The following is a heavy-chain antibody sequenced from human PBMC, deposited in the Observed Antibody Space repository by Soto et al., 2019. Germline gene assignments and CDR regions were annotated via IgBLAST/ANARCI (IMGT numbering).Heavy chain of an antibody. V-gene: IGHV3-33*01. Sequence: QVQLVESGGGVVQPGRSLRLSCAASGFTFSSYGMHWVRQAPGKGLEWVAVIWYDGSNKYYADSVKGRFTISRDNSKNTLYLQMNSLRAEDTAVYYCARDTEEQWLDQHAFDIWGQGTMVTVSS. J-gene: IGHJ3*02. CDR1: GFTFSSYG. CDR3: ARDTEEQWLDQHAFDI. D-gene: IGHD6-19*01. CDR2: IWYDGSNK.